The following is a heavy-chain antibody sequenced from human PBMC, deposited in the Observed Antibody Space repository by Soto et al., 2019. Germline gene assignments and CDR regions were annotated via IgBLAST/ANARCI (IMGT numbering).Heavy chain of an antibody. Sequence: ASVKVSCKASGYTFTSYAMHWVRQAPGQRLEWMGWINAGNGNTKYSQKFQGRVTITRDTSASTAYMELSSLRSEDTAVYYCARAYYYDSSPKWYFDLWGRGTLVTVSS. D-gene: IGHD3-22*01. CDR2: INAGNGNT. J-gene: IGHJ2*01. CDR3: ARAYYYDSSPKWYFDL. V-gene: IGHV1-3*01. CDR1: GYTFTSYA.